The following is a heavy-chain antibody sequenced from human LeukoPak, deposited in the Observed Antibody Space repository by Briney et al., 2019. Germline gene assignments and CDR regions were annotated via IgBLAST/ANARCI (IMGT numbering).Heavy chain of an antibody. J-gene: IGHJ4*02. CDR3: ARGPYYYDSSGYPNSDY. Sequence: PGGSLRLSCAASGFTVSGNYMSWVRQAPGKGLEWVSVIYSGGSTYYADSVKGRFTISRDNSKNTLYLQMNSLRAEDTAVYYCARGPYYYDSSGYPNSDYWGQGTLVTVSS. CDR2: IYSGGST. V-gene: IGHV3-66*01. CDR1: GFTVSGNY. D-gene: IGHD3-22*01.